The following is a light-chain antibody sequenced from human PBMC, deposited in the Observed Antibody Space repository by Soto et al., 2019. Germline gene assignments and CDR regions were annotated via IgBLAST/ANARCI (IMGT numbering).Light chain of an antibody. CDR2: KAS. CDR1: QSISVW. Sequence: DIQMTQSPSTLSASVGDRVTITCRASQSISVWLAWYQQKAGKAPNLLIYKASRLESGVPSRFSGSGSGTEFTLTISSLQPDDFATYYCQHYNSYSEAFDQGTKVDIK. V-gene: IGKV1-5*03. CDR3: QHYNSYSEA. J-gene: IGKJ1*01.